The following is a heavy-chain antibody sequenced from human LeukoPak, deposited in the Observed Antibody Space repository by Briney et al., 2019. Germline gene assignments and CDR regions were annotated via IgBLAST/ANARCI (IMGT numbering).Heavy chain of an antibody. CDR2: IIPIFGTA. D-gene: IGHD5-18*01. CDR3: AGGYSYGEYFQH. V-gene: IGHV1-69*05. CDR1: GGTFSSYA. Sequence: SVKVSCKASGGTFSSYAISWVRQAPGQGLEWVGGIIPIFGTANYAQKFQGRVTITTDESTSTAYMELSSLRSEDTAVYYCAGGYSYGEYFQHWGQGTLVTVSS. J-gene: IGHJ1*01.